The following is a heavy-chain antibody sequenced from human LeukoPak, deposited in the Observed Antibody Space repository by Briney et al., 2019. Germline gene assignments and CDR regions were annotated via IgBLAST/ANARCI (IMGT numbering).Heavy chain of an antibody. D-gene: IGHD6-13*01. CDR1: GFTFSSYG. Sequence: GGSLRLSCAASGFTFSSYGMHWVRQAPGKGLEWVAFIRYDGSNKYYADSVKGRFTISRDNSKNTLYLQMNSLRAEDTAVYYCAKRASAYSSSWRFDYWGQGTLVTVSS. CDR3: AKRASAYSSSWRFDY. V-gene: IGHV3-30*02. J-gene: IGHJ4*02. CDR2: IRYDGSNK.